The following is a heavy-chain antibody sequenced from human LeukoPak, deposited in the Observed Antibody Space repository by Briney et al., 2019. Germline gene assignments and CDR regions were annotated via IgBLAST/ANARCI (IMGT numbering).Heavy chain of an antibody. V-gene: IGHV4-4*07. CDR2: VYTSGST. J-gene: IGHJ5*02. CDR3: AKSPSGRGGYNWFDP. Sequence: SETLSLTCTVSGDSISGYYWSWIRQPAGKGLEWIGRVYTSGSTNYNPSLKSRVTMSIDTSKNQFSLNLSSVTAADTAVYYCAKSPSGRGGYNWFDPWGQGTLVTVSS. D-gene: IGHD3-16*01. CDR1: GDSISGYY.